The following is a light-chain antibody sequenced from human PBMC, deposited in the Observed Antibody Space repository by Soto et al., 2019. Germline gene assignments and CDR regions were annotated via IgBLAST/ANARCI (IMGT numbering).Light chain of an antibody. V-gene: IGLV2-8*01. Sequence: QSALTQPPSASGSPGQSVTISCTGTSSDVGGYNYVSWYQQHPGKAPKVVIYEVSKRPSGVPDRFSGSKSGNTASLTVSGLQAEDEADYYCTSYVCGNNHYVFGTGTKLTVL. CDR2: EVS. CDR3: TSYVCGNNHYV. J-gene: IGLJ1*01. CDR1: SSDVGGYNY.